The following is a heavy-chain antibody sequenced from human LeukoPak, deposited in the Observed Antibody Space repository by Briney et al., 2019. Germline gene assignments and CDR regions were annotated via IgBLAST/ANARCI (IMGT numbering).Heavy chain of an antibody. J-gene: IGHJ5*02. CDR2: MYYSGST. Sequence: SETLSLTCTVSGGSISSGDYYWSWIRQPPGEGLEWNAYMYYSGSTYYNPSLKSRVTMSADTSKNQLSLKLSSVTAADTAVYYCARPYYYDSRIDPWGQGILVTVSS. CDR3: ARPYYYDSRIDP. D-gene: IGHD3-22*01. V-gene: IGHV4-30-4*01. CDR1: GGSISSGDYY.